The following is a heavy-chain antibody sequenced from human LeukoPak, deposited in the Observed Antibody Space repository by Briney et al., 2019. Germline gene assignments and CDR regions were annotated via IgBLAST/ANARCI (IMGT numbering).Heavy chain of an antibody. J-gene: IGHJ4*02. V-gene: IGHV3-30*01. Sequence: GGSLRLSCAASGFTFSSYAMHWVRQAPGKGLEWVAVISYDGSNKYYADSVKGRFTISRDNSKKTLYLQMNSLRAEDTAVYYCARGISGYLDYWGQGTLVTVSS. CDR3: ARGISGYLDY. CDR1: GFTFSSYA. CDR2: ISYDGSNK. D-gene: IGHD6-19*01.